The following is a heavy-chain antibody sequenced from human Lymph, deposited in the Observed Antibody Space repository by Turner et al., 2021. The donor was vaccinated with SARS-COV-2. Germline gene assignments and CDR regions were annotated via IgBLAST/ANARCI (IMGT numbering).Heavy chain of an antibody. CDR1: VFTFSTYS. V-gene: IGHV3-21*01. CDR2: ISSSSSNI. J-gene: IGHJ4*02. Sequence: EVQLVESGGGLVKQGGSLRLSCAASVFTFSTYSMNWVRQAPGKGLEWISSISSSSSNIYYADSVKGRFTISRDDAKNSLYLQMNSLRAEDTAVYYCARDIPTTADYFDYWGQGTLVTVSS. D-gene: IGHD4-17*01. CDR3: ARDIPTTADYFDY.